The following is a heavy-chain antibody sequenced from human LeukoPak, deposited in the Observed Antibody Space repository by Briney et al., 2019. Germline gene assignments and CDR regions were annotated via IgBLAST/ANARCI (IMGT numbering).Heavy chain of an antibody. D-gene: IGHD2-2*01. J-gene: IGHJ5*02. CDR2: IYYSGST. CDR1: GGSISSYY. Sequence: SETLSLTCTVSGGSISSYYWSWIRQPPGKGLEWIGYIYYSGSTNYNPSLKSRATISVDTSKNQFSLKLSSVTAADTAVYYCARTRPRYCSSTSCRNWFDPWGQGTLVTVSS. CDR3: ARTRPRYCSSTSCRNWFDP. V-gene: IGHV4-59*12.